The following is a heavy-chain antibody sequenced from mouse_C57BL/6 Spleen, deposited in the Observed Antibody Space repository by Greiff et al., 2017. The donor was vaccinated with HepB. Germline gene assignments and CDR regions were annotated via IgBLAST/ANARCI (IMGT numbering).Heavy chain of an antibody. CDR3: TTRAISEGFAY. CDR2: IDPENGDT. Sequence: EVMLVESGAELVRPGASVKLSCTASGFNIKDDYMHWVKQRPEQGLEWIGWIDPENGDTEYASKFQGKATITADPSSNTAYLQLSSLTSEDTAVYYCTTRAISEGFAYWGQGTLVTVSA. J-gene: IGHJ3*01. V-gene: IGHV14-4*01. CDR1: GFNIKDDY. D-gene: IGHD3-1*01.